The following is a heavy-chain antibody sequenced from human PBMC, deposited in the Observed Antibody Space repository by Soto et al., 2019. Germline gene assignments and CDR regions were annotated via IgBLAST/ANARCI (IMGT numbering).Heavy chain of an antibody. D-gene: IGHD6-6*01. V-gene: IGHV1-2*02. Sequence: ASVKVSCKASGYTFTGYYMHWVRQAPGQGLEWMGWINPNSGGTNYAQKFQGRVTMTRDTSISTAYMELSRLRSDDTAVYYCARRQLVHYYYYGMDVWGQGTTVTV. CDR1: GYTFTGYY. CDR2: INPNSGGT. CDR3: ARRQLVHYYYYGMDV. J-gene: IGHJ6*02.